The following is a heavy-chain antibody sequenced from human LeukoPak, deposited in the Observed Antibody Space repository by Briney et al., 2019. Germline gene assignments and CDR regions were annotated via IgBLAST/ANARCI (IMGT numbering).Heavy chain of an antibody. D-gene: IGHD3-22*01. J-gene: IGHJ4*02. CDR2: INPSGGST. CDR1: GYTFTIYY. V-gene: IGHV1-46*01. CDR3: ARYSYDSSGYSYFLDY. Sequence: ASVKVSCKASGYTFTIYYMHWVRQAPGQGLEWMGIINPSGGSTSHAQKFQGRVTMTRDTSTSTVYMELSSLRPDDTAVYYCARYSYDSSGYSYFLDYWGQGTLSPSPQ.